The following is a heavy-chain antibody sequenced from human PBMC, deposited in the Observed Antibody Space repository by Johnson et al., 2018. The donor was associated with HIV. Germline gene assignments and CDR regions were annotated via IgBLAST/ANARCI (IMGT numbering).Heavy chain of an antibody. Sequence: VLLVESGGGVVRPGGSLRLSCAASGFTFDDYGLSWVRQAPGKGLEWVSGITWHGGRTGYADSVKGRFTISRDNSKNTLYPQMNSLRAEDTAVYYCAKDSATDPFDIWGQGTMVTVSS. J-gene: IGHJ3*02. CDR2: ITWHGGRT. V-gene: IGHV3-20*04. D-gene: IGHD6-25*01. CDR1: GFTFDDYG. CDR3: AKDSATDPFDI.